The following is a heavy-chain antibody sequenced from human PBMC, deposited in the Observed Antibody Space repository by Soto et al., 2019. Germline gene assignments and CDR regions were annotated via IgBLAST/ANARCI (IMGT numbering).Heavy chain of an antibody. CDR1: GASFSSYY. CDR2: IYYSGST. V-gene: IGHV4-59*01. CDR3: ARVTLPSTRFGVGRDWYFDL. D-gene: IGHD3-3*01. Sequence: QLQLQESGPGLVKPSETLSLTCTVSGASFSSYYWSWIRQPPGKGLEWIGYIYYSGSTNYNPSLKSRATISIDTSNNQFSLKLSSVTAADTAMYYCARVTLPSTRFGVGRDWYFDLWGRGTLVTVSS. J-gene: IGHJ2*01.